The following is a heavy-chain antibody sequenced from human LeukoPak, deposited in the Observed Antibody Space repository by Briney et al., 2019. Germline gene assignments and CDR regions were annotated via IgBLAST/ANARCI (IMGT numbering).Heavy chain of an antibody. Sequence: ASVKVSCKASGYTSTSYGISWVRQAPGQGLEWMGWISAYNGNTNYAQKLQGRVTMTTDTSTSTAYMELRSLRSDDTAVYYCARLGPYYDFWSGSKNNWFDPWGQGTLVTVSS. D-gene: IGHD3-3*01. CDR1: GYTSTSYG. CDR3: ARLGPYYDFWSGSKNNWFDP. J-gene: IGHJ5*02. CDR2: ISAYNGNT. V-gene: IGHV1-18*01.